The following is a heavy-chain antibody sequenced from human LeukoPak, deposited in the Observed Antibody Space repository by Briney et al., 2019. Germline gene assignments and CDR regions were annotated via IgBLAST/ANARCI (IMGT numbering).Heavy chain of an antibody. CDR2: ISSSSSTI. V-gene: IGHV3-48*01. J-gene: IGHJ4*02. Sequence: GGFLRLSCAASGFTFSSYSMNWVRQAPGKGLEWVSYISSSSSTIYYADSVRGRFTISRDNAKNSLYLQMNSLRAEDTAVYYCARDPLGHQRTIDYWGQGTLVTVSS. CDR1: GFTFSSYS. D-gene: IGHD2-2*01. CDR3: ARDPLGHQRTIDY.